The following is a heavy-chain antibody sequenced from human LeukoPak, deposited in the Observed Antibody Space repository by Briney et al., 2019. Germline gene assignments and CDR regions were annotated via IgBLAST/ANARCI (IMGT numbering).Heavy chain of an antibody. J-gene: IGHJ4*02. D-gene: IGHD3-22*01. CDR3: ARGYYYDSSGLYYFDY. V-gene: IGHV3-21*01. CDR2: ISSSSSYI. CDR1: GFTFSSYS. Sequence: PGGSLRLSCAASGFTFSSYSMNWVRQAPGKGLEWVSSISSSSSYIYYADSVKGRFTISRDNAKNSLYLQMNSLRAEDTAVYYCARGYYYDSSGLYYFDYWGQGTLVTVSS.